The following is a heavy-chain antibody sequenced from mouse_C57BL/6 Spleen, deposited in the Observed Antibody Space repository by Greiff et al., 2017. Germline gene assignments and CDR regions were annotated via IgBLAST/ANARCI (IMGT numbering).Heavy chain of an antibody. Sequence: DVQLVESGGGLVQPGGSLSLSCAASGFTFTDYYMSWVRQPPGKALEWLGFIRNKANGYTTEYSASVKGRFTISRDNSPSILSLQMKALRAEDSATYYCARSGSYDYAMDYWGQGTSVTVSS. J-gene: IGHJ4*01. CDR1: GFTFTDYY. D-gene: IGHD1-1*02. CDR3: ARSGSYDYAMDY. V-gene: IGHV7-3*01. CDR2: IRNKANGYTT.